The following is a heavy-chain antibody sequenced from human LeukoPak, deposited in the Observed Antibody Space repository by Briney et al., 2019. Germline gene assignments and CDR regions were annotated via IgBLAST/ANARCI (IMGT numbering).Heavy chain of an antibody. V-gene: IGHV3-74*01. D-gene: IGHD1-26*01. CDR1: GFTFSAYW. CDR2: INSDGSST. J-gene: IGHJ4*02. CDR3: VRGRSGSYFVN. Sequence: GGSLRLSCAASGFTFSAYWMHWVRQAPGKGLVWVSGINSDGSSTTYADSEKGRFTISRDDAKNTLSLQMNSLRVDDTAEYYCVRGRSGSYFVNWGQGTLVTVSS.